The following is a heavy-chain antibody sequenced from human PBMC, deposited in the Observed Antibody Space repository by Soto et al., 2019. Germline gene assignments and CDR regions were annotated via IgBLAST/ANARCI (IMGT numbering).Heavy chain of an antibody. J-gene: IGHJ6*02. D-gene: IGHD6-13*01. CDR1: GGSISSGGYY. CDR3: ARVASSSWDDYYYGMDV. Sequence: QVQLQESGPGLVKPSQTLSLTCTVSGGSISSGGYYWSWIRQHPGKGLEWIGYIYYSGSTYYNPSLKSRVTRSVDTSKTQFFLKLSSVTAADTAVYYCARVASSSWDDYYYGMDVWGQGTTVTVSS. CDR2: IYYSGST. V-gene: IGHV4-31*03.